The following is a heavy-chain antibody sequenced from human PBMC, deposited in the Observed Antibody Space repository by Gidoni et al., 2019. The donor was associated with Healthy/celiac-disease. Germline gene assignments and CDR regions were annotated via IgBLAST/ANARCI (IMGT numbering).Heavy chain of an antibody. D-gene: IGHD2-15*01. J-gene: IGHJ4*02. CDR1: GFTFSSYA. Sequence: QVQLVESGGGVVQPGRSLRLSCSASGFTFSSYAMHWVRQAPGKGLGWVAVISYDGSNKYYADSVKGRFTISRDNSKNTLYLQMNSLRAEDTAVYYCARVGYCSGGSCYGGLWYWGQGTLVTVSS. CDR3: ARVGYCSGGSCYGGLWY. V-gene: IGHV3-30-3*01. CDR2: ISYDGSNK.